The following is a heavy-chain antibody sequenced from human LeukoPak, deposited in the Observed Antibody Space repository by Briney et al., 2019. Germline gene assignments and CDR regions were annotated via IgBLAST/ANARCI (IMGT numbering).Heavy chain of an antibody. Sequence: SSETLSLTCTVSGGSISSGGYYWSWIRQPPGKGLEWIGYIYHSGSTYYNPSLKSRATISVDRSKNQFSLKLSSVTAADTAVYYCAREGGVPAALRYYYYYMDVWGKGTTVTVSS. J-gene: IGHJ6*03. CDR3: AREGGVPAALRYYYYYMDV. CDR1: GGSISSGGYY. CDR2: IYHSGST. D-gene: IGHD2-2*01. V-gene: IGHV4-30-2*01.